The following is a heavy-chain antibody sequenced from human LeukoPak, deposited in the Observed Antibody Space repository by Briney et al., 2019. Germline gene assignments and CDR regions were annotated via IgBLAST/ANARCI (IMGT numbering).Heavy chain of an antibody. Sequence: ASVKVSCKASGYTFTSHYMHWVRQAPGQGLEWMGIINPSGGSTSYAQKFQGRVTMTRDMSTSTVYMELSSLRSEDTAVYYCAREGAQWELLSRAFDIWGQGTMVTVSS. J-gene: IGHJ3*02. CDR1: GYTFTSHY. CDR3: AREGAQWELLSRAFDI. V-gene: IGHV1-46*01. D-gene: IGHD1-26*01. CDR2: INPSGGST.